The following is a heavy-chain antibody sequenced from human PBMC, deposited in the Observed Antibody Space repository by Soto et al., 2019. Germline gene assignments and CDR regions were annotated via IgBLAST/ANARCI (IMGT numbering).Heavy chain of an antibody. D-gene: IGHD3-3*01. CDR2: IYPGDSDT. V-gene: IGHV5-51*01. CDR1: GYSFTSYS. CDR3: ARHVGGRITIFGVVNSYFDY. Sequence: GESLNISCKGSGYSFTSYSNGCGRQVPGKGLEWMGIIYPGDSDTSYSPSFQGQVTISADKSISTAYLQWSSLKASDTAMYYCARHVGGRITIFGVVNSYFDYWGQGTLVTVSS. J-gene: IGHJ4*02.